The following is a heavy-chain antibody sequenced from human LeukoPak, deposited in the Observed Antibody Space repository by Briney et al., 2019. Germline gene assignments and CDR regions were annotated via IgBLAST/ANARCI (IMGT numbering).Heavy chain of an antibody. J-gene: IGHJ6*03. Sequence: GGSLRLSCAASGFTFSSYSMNWVRQAPGKGLEWVSSISSSSSYIYYADSVKGRFTISRDNAKNSLYLQMNSLRAEDTAVYYCARAGGTTGYYYYYYYMDVWGKGTTVTVSS. CDR3: ARAGGTTGYYYYYYYMDV. CDR2: ISSSSSYI. D-gene: IGHD1-14*01. CDR1: GFTFSSYS. V-gene: IGHV3-21*01.